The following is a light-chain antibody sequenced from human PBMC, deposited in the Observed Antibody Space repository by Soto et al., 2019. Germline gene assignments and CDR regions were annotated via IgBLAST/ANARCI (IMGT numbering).Light chain of an antibody. J-gene: IGLJ1*01. CDR3: SSYTNSNTRV. Sequence: QSALTQPASVSGSPGQSITISCTGTNSDVGDYNYVSWYQQHPGKAPKLIIYEVSNRPSGISDRFSASKSGNTASLTISGLQAEDEAGYYCSSYTNSNTRVFGTGTKLTVL. CDR2: EVS. CDR1: NSDVGDYNY. V-gene: IGLV2-14*01.